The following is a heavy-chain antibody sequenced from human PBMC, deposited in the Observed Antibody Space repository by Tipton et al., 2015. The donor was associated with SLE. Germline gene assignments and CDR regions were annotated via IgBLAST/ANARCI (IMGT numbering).Heavy chain of an antibody. Sequence: SLRLSCAASGFTFSSYWMSWVRQAPRKGLEWVANIKQDGSEKYYVDSVKGRFTISRDNAKNSLFLQMNSLRAEDTAVYYCARDGDLSSSWYYFDYWGQGTLVTVSS. CDR2: IKQDGSEK. CDR3: ARDGDLSSSWYYFDY. V-gene: IGHV3-7*01. J-gene: IGHJ4*02. D-gene: IGHD6-13*01. CDR1: GFTFSSYW.